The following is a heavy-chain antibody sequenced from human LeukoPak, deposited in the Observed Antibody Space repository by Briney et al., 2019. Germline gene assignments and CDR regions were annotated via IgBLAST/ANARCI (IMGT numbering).Heavy chain of an antibody. Sequence: SETLSLTCTVSGGSISNYYWSWIRQPPGKGLEWIGYIYYSGTTNYNPSLKSRVTISVDTSKNQFSRRLSSVTAADTAVYYCAKLIPAAKFDPWGQGTLVTVSS. CDR3: AKLIPAAKFDP. D-gene: IGHD6-13*01. CDR2: IYYSGTT. V-gene: IGHV4-59*08. J-gene: IGHJ5*02. CDR1: GGSISNYY.